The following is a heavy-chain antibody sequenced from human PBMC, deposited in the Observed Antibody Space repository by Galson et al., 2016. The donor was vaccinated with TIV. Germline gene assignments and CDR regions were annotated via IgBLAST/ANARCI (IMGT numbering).Heavy chain of an antibody. CDR3: ARRRPRYGKFDY. V-gene: IGHV5-51*01. CDR2: VYPDDSDT. CDR1: GYSFATYW. D-gene: IGHD4-17*01. Sequence: QSGAEVKKPGESLKISCEASGYSFATYWIAWVRQKPGKGLEWMGIVYPDDSDTTYNPSFQGQVTFSADKSINTAFLQWSSLDASDTAMYYCARRRPRYGKFDYWGQGTPVTVSS. J-gene: IGHJ4*02.